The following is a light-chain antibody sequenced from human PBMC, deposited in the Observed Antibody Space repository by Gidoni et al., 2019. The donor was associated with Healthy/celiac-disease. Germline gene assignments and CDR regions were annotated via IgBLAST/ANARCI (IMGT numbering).Light chain of an antibody. V-gene: IGKV1-33*01. Sequence: DIQMTQSPSSLSASAGDRVTITCQASQDISDSLNWYQQKPGKAPKLLIYDASNLETGVPSRFSGSGSGTDFTFTISNLQPEDIATYSCQQYDNLPLTFGGGTKVEIK. CDR1: QDISDS. J-gene: IGKJ4*01. CDR2: DAS. CDR3: QQYDNLPLT.